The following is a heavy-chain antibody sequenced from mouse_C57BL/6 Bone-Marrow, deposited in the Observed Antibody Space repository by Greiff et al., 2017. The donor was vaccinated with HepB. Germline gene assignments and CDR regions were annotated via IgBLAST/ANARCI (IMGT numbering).Heavy chain of an antibody. CDR3: ARRGLRPYWYFDV. V-gene: IGHV1-47*01. CDR1: GYTFTTYP. J-gene: IGHJ1*03. CDR2: FHPYNDDT. Sequence: VKPGASVKMSCKASGYTFTTYPIEWMKQNHGKSLEWIGNFHPYNDDTKYNEKFKGKATLTVEKSSSTVYLELSRLTSDDSAVYYCARRGLRPYWYFDVWGTGTTVTVSS. D-gene: IGHD2-4*01.